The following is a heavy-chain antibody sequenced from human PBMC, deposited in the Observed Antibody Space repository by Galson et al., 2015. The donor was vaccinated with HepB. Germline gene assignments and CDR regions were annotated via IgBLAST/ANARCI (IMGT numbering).Heavy chain of an antibody. CDR3: ARLNDCSGGSCYSFPVY. Sequence: SLRLSCAASGFTFSSYSMNWVRQAPGKGLEWVSYISSSSSTIYYADSVKGRFTISRDNAKNSLYLQMNSLRAEDTAVYYCARLNDCSGGSCYSFPVYWGQGTLVTVSS. D-gene: IGHD2-15*01. CDR1: GFTFSSYS. CDR2: ISSSSSTI. V-gene: IGHV3-48*01. J-gene: IGHJ4*02.